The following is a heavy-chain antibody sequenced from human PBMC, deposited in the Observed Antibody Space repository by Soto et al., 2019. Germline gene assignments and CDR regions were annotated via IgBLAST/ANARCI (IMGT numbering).Heavy chain of an antibody. D-gene: IGHD5-18*01. J-gene: IGHJ6*02. Sequence: SVKVSCKASGGTFSSYAISWVRQAPGQGFEWMGGIIPIFGTANYAQKFQGRVTITADKSTSTAYMELSSLRSEDTAVYYCAQSMVNLVGYYYYGMDVWGQGTTVTVAS. CDR2: IIPIFGTA. CDR3: AQSMVNLVGYYYYGMDV. CDR1: GGTFSSYA. V-gene: IGHV1-69*06.